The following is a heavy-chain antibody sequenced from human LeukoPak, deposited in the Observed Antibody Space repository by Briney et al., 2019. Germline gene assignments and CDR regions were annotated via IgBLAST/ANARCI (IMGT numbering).Heavy chain of an antibody. Sequence: SEALSLTCTVSGASFSDTTYYWAWIRQPPGKGLEWLGSIYFSETKYNPSLKSRITISGDTSKNQFSLKLSSVTAADTAVYYCASPSKLVISRGGFDIWGQGTMVTVSA. CDR2: IYFSET. CDR1: GASFSDTTYY. V-gene: IGHV4-39*01. D-gene: IGHD3-22*01. J-gene: IGHJ3*02. CDR3: ASPSKLVISRGGFDI.